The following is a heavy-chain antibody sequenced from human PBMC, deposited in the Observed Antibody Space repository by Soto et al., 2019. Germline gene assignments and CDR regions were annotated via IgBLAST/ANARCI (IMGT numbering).Heavy chain of an antibody. CDR1: GFTFVNYY. Sequence: EVRLVESGGGLVQPGGSRGLSGAAFGFTFVNYYMTWVRQAPGKGLEWVASIKYDGNEQNYVDSVKGRFTISRDNAKNSLYLQMNSLRAEDTALYYCSRENWFQDYWGQGTLVTVSS. CDR2: IKYDGNEQ. V-gene: IGHV3-7*03. CDR3: SRENWFQDY. D-gene: IGHD3-9*01. J-gene: IGHJ4*02.